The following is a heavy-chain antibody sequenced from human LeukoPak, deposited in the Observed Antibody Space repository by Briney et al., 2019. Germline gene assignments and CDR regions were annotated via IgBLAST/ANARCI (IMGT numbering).Heavy chain of an antibody. Sequence: PGGSLRLSCETSGFTFSRNAMHWVRQAPGKGLEWVAIISYEGKKKYSADSVKGRITISRYNSKNTLYLHMNSLRADDTAVYYFASTYDSNNYRPFDYWGQGTLVSVSS. D-gene: IGHD3-22*01. CDR1: GFTFSRNA. CDR2: ISYEGKKK. J-gene: IGHJ4*02. CDR3: ASTYDSNNYRPFDY. V-gene: IGHV3-30*03.